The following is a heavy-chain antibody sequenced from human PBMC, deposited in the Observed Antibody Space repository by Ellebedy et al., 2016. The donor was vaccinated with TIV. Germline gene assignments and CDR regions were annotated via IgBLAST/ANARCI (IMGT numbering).Heavy chain of an antibody. CDR1: GFTFVYYY. V-gene: IGHV3-11*01. CDR3: AAGRYSTSSNPL. Sequence: GESLKISXAASGFTFVYYYMTWIRQAPGKGLEWVSYISSSSRTMFYADSVKGRFTISRDNAKNSLYLQMNSLRPEDTAVYYCAAGRYSTSSNPLWGQGTLVTVSS. D-gene: IGHD6-6*01. CDR2: ISSSSRTM. J-gene: IGHJ4*02.